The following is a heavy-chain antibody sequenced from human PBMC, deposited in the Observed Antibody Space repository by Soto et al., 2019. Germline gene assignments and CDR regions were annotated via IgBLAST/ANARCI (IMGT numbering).Heavy chain of an antibody. CDR2: IYYSGST. Sequence: QVQLQESGPGLVKPSQTLSLTCTVSGGSISSGEYFWSWIRQPPGQGLAWIAYIYYSGSTYYNPSLKSRVTISVDTSRNQFCLKLSSVTAAETAVYYCARVLQLWLNAFDLWVQGTMVTVS. CDR1: GGSISSGEYF. CDR3: ARVLQLWLNAFDL. V-gene: IGHV4-30-4*01. J-gene: IGHJ3*01. D-gene: IGHD5-18*01.